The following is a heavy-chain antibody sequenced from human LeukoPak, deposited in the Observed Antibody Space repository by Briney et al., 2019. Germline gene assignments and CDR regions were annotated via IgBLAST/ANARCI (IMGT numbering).Heavy chain of an antibody. V-gene: IGHV3-48*01. CDR1: GFTFSDYS. CDR2: ISSTSGTI. CDR3: ARTRYYYGFDF. Sequence: GGSLRLSCAASGFTFSDYSMNWVRQAPGKGLEWVSYISSTSGTIYYADSVKGRFTISRDNAKNSLYLQMNSLRAEDTAVYCCARTRYYYGFDFWGQGTMVTVSS. D-gene: IGHD2/OR15-2a*01. J-gene: IGHJ3*01.